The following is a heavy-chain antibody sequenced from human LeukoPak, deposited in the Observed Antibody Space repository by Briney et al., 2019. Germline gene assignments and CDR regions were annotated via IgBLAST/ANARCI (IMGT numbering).Heavy chain of an antibody. Sequence: GESLKISCKGSGYSFTSYWIGWVRQMPGKGLEWMGIIYPGDSDTRYSPSFQGQVTISADKSISTAYLQWISLKASDTAMYYCARRGIAVAGTPAEYFQHWGQGTLVIVSS. D-gene: IGHD6-19*01. CDR3: ARRGIAVAGTPAEYFQH. CDR1: GYSFTSYW. V-gene: IGHV5-51*01. CDR2: IYPGDSDT. J-gene: IGHJ1*01.